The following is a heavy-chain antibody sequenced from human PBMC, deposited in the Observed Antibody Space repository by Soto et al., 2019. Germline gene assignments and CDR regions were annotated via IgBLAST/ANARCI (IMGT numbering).Heavy chain of an antibody. D-gene: IGHD2-2*01. CDR2: VYYSGTT. V-gene: IGHV4-59*01. CDR1: GGSINSYY. J-gene: IGHJ4*02. Sequence: QVQLQESGPGLMKPSETLSLTCTVSGGSINSYYWSWIRQSPGKGLEWIGYVYYSGTTYYNPSLQSRVTISVDTSKKQFSLKVRSVTAADTAIYFCARAGSTWRYFFEYWGQGSLVTVSS. CDR3: ARAGSTWRYFFEY.